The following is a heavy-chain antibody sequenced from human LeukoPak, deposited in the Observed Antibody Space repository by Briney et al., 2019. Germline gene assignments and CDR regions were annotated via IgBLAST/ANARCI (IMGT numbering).Heavy chain of an antibody. CDR3: ARVGCCRSTSCFDWFDP. CDR2: INPNRGGT. J-gene: IGHJ5*02. CDR1: GYTLTGYY. D-gene: IGHD2-2*03. Sequence: ASVKVSCKASGYTLTGYYMHWVPQAPGQRLEWIGWINPNRGGTNYAQKFQGRVTMTRDTCISTAYTELSKLRSDDTAVYYCARVGCCRSTSCFDWFDPWGQGTLVTVSS. V-gene: IGHV1-2*02.